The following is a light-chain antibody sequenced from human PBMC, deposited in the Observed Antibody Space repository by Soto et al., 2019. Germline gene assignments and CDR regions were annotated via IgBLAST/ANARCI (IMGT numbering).Light chain of an antibody. V-gene: IGKV3-15*01. J-gene: IGKJ1*01. CDR3: QQYNNWPPWT. Sequence: EIVMTQSPATLSVSPGERATLSCRASQSVSSNLAWYQQKPGQAPRLLIYGASTRATGIPARFSGSGSGTEFPLTIRSLQSEDFAFYYCQQYNNWPPWTFGQGTKVEIK. CDR2: GAS. CDR1: QSVSSN.